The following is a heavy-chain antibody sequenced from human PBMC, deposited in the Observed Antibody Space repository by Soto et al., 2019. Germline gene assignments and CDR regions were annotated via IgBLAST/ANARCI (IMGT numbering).Heavy chain of an antibody. CDR2: ISAYNGNT. CDR3: ARHYYDSSGYYYFDS. V-gene: IGHV1-18*04. J-gene: IGHJ4*02. D-gene: IGHD3-22*01. CDR1: GYTFTSYG. Sequence: ASVKVSCKASGYTFTSYGISWVRQAPGQGLEWMGWISAYNGNTNYAQKLQGRVTMTTDTSTSTAYMELRSLRSDDTAVYYCARHYYDSSGYYYFDSWGQGTLVTVSS.